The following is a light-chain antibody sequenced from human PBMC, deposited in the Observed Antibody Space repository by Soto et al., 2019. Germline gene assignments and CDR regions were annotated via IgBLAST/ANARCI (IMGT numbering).Light chain of an antibody. CDR3: SAYAGSPYLYV. Sequence: QSGLTQHPSASGCPEQSVRVSWAGGSVEVGGYNYVSSYQQHPGKAPQVLMYEVSKRPSGVPDRFSGSKSGNTASLTVSGLQAEDEADYYCSAYAGSPYLYVSGSGTKVTVL. CDR1: SVEVGGYNY. J-gene: IGLJ1*01. CDR2: EVS. V-gene: IGLV2-8*01.